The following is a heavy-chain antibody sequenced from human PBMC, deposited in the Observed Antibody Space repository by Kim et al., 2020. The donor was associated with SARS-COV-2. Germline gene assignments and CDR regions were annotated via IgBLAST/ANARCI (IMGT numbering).Heavy chain of an antibody. CDR2: ISSNGGST. D-gene: IGHD3-9*01. Sequence: GGSLRLSCSASGFTFSSYAMHWVRQAPGKGLEYVSAISSNGGSTYYADSVKGRFTISRDNSKNTLYLQMSSLRAEDTAVYYCVRILTGYYNGAFDIWGQGTMVTVSS. V-gene: IGHV3-64D*06. J-gene: IGHJ3*02. CDR1: GFTFSSYA. CDR3: VRILTGYYNGAFDI.